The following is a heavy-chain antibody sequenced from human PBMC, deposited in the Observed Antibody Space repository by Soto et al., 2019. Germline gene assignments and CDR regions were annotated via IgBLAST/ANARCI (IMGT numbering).Heavy chain of an antibody. CDR3: ARVRYYYGSGSFAY. CDR2: IYHSGST. CDR1: GGSISSSNW. Sequence: QVQLQESGPGLVKPSGTLSLTCAVSGGSISSSNWWSWVRQPPGKGLEWIGEIYHSGSTNYNPSLKSRVTIAVDKSKNQCALKLSSVTAADTAVYDCARVRYYYGSGSFAYWGQGTLVTVSS. J-gene: IGHJ4*02. D-gene: IGHD3-10*01. V-gene: IGHV4-4*02.